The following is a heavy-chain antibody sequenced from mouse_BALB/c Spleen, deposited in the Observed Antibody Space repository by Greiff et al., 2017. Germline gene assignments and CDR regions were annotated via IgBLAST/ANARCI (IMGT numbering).Heavy chain of an antibody. CDR3: ARSGDYDGAWFAY. V-gene: IGHV5-17*02. CDR1: GFTFSSFG. J-gene: IGHJ3*01. Sequence: EVNLVESGGGLVQPGGSRKLSCAASGFTFSSFGMHWVRQAPEKGLEWVAYISSGSSTIYYADTVKGRFTISRDNPKNTLFLQMTSLRSEDTAMYYCARSGDYDGAWFAYWGQETLVTVSA. CDR2: ISSGSSTI. D-gene: IGHD2-4*01.